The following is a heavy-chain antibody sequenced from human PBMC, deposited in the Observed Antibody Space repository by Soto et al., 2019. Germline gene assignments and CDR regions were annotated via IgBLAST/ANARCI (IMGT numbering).Heavy chain of an antibody. CDR2: IWYDGNNK. J-gene: IGHJ4*02. Sequence: QVQLVESGGGVVQPGGSLRLSCAASGFTFSNYGMHWVRQAPGKGLEWVAVIWYDGNNKYYADSVKGRFTISRDNSNNTLYVQMTSLRAEDKDVYYCARGLHSLFDYWGQGTLVTVSS. V-gene: IGHV3-33*01. CDR1: GFTFSNYG. CDR3: ARGLHSLFDY. D-gene: IGHD2-21*01.